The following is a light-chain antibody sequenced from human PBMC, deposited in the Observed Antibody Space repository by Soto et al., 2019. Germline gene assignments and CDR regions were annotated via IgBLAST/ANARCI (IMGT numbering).Light chain of an antibody. Sequence: EIVMTQSPATLSVSPGERATLSCRASQSVSSNLAWYQQKPGQTPRLLIYGASTRATGIPARFSGSGSGTEFTLTISSLQSGDFAVYYCQKYNNLPWTFGQGTKVEIQ. V-gene: IGKV3-15*01. J-gene: IGKJ1*01. CDR3: QKYNNLPWT. CDR1: QSVSSN. CDR2: GAS.